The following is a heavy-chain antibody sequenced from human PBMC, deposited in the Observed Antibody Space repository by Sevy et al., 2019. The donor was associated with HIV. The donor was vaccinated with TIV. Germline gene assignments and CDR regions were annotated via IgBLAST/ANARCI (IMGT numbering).Heavy chain of an antibody. CDR3: ARGGDYVWGSHRPWENAFDI. V-gene: IGHV3-53*01. CDR1: GFTVSSNY. D-gene: IGHD3-16*02. CDR2: IYSGGST. J-gene: IGHJ3*02. Sequence: GGSLRLSCAASGFTVSSNYMSWVRQAPGKGLEWVSVIYSGGSTYYADSVKGRFTISRDNSKNTLYLQMNSLRAEDTAVYYCARGGDYVWGSHRPWENAFDIWGQGTMVTVSS.